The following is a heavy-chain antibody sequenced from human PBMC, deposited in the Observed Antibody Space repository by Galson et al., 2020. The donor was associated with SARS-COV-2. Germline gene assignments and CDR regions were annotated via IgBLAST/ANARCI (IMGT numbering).Heavy chain of an antibody. D-gene: IGHD1-26*01. V-gene: IGHV1-24*01. Sequence: ASVKVSCKVAGYTLNEVSMHWVRQASGQGLEGMGGFDPEDSVRAYAQKFQGRVTMTEDASSDTAYMELTSLTSDDTAVYYCATWDEYSGTYYGNFDSWGQGTQVTVSS. CDR3: ATWDEYSGTYYGNFDS. CDR1: GYTLNEVS. J-gene: IGHJ4*02. CDR2: FDPEDSVR.